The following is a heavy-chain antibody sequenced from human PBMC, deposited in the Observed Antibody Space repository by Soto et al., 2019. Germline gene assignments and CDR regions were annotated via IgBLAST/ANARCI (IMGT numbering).Heavy chain of an antibody. D-gene: IGHD3-3*01. Sequence: QITLNESGPTVVKPAEPLTLTCTFSGFSLTTSGVGVGWIRQSPGKAPEWLALIYWDDDKRYSASLKSRLTITKDTSKNQVVLTMASVDPAETATYYCAHRILRTVFGLVTTTAIYFDFWGQGTPVVVSS. J-gene: IGHJ4*02. CDR2: IYWDDDK. V-gene: IGHV2-5*02. CDR1: GFSLTTSGVG. CDR3: AHRILRTVFGLVTTTAIYFDF.